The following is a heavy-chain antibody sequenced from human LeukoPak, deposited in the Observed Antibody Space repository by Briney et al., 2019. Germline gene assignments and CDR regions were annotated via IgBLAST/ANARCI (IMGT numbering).Heavy chain of an antibody. CDR2: INSDESST. Sequence: GGSLRLSCAASGFTFSNYWMHWVRQAPGKGLVWVSRINSDESSTTYADSVKGRFTISRDNAKNTLFLQMNSLRAEDTAVYYCARAKRDGYNCFDYWGQGTLVTVSS. D-gene: IGHD5-24*01. CDR3: ARAKRDGYNCFDY. CDR1: GFTFSNYW. J-gene: IGHJ4*02. V-gene: IGHV3-74*01.